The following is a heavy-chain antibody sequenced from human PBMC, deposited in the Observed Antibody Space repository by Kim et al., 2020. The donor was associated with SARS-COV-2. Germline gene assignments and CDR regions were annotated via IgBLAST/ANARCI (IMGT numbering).Heavy chain of an antibody. CDR2: INHSGST. D-gene: IGHD3-3*01. J-gene: IGHJ4*02. CDR3: ARQMTNYDFWSGRKGGGLDY. V-gene: IGHV4-34*01. CDR1: GGSFSGYY. Sequence: SETLSLTCAVYGGSFSGYYWSWIRQPPGKGLEWIGEINHSGSTNYNPSLKSRVTISVDTSKNQFSLKLSSVTAADTAVYYCARQMTNYDFWSGRKGGGLDYWGQGTLVTVSS.